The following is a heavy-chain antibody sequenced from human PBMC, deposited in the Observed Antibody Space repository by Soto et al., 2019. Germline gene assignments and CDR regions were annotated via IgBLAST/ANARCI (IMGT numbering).Heavy chain of an antibody. CDR1: GFTFSNAW. V-gene: IGHV3-15*01. CDR2: IKSKTDGGTT. D-gene: IGHD4-17*01. J-gene: IGHJ4*02. CDR3: TTDQTYGDYECSAY. Sequence: GGSLRLSCAASGFTFSNAWMSWVRQAPGKGLEWVGRIKSKTDGGTTDYAAPVKGRFTISRDDSKNTLYLQMNSLKTEDTAVYYCTTDQTYGDYECSAYWGQGTLVTVSS.